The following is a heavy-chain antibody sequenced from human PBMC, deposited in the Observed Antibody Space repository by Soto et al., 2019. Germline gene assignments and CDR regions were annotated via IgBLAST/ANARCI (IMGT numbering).Heavy chain of an antibody. J-gene: IGHJ4*02. CDR2: ISAYNGNT. D-gene: IGHD4-17*01. CDR1: GYTFTSYG. CDR3: AREAPPHDYGDFYFDY. Sequence: QVQLVQSGAEVKKPGASVKVSCKASGYTFTSYGISWVRQAPGQGLEWMGWISAYNGNTNHAQKLQGRVTMTTDTSTSPAYMELRSLRSDDTAVYYCAREAPPHDYGDFYFDYWGQGTLVTVSS. V-gene: IGHV1-18*01.